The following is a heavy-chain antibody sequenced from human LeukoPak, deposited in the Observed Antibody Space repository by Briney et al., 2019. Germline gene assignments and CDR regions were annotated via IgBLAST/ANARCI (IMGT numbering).Heavy chain of an antibody. CDR3: AKSPSYYDSSGYYYPGY. Sequence: GGSLRLSCAASGFTFSSYGMHWVRQAPGKGVEWVAFIRYDGSNKYYADSVKGRFTISRDNSKNTLYLQMNSLRAEDTAVYYCAKSPSYYDSSGYYYPGYWGQGTLVTVSS. V-gene: IGHV3-30*02. D-gene: IGHD3-22*01. CDR1: GFTFSSYG. CDR2: IRYDGSNK. J-gene: IGHJ4*02.